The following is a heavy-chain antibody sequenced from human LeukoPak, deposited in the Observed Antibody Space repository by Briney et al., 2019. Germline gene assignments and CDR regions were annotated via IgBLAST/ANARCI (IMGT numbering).Heavy chain of an antibody. Sequence: ASVKVSCKASGYTFTSYGISWVRQAPGQGLEGMGWISAYNGNTNYAQKLQGRVTMTTDTSTSTAYMELRSLRSDDTAVYYCAREVVVYYDYYGLDVWGQGTTVTVSS. CDR2: ISAYNGNT. D-gene: IGHD2-15*01. V-gene: IGHV1-18*01. CDR3: AREVVVYYDYYGLDV. CDR1: GYTFTSYG. J-gene: IGHJ6*02.